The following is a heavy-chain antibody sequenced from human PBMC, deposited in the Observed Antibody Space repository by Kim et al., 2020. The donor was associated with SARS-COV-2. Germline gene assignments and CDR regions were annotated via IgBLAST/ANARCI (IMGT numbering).Heavy chain of an antibody. CDR3: ARAIGFVAAAVRKNYGMDG. D-gene: IGHD6-13*01. CDR1: GGSFSGYY. J-gene: IGHJ6*02. CDR2: INHSGST. V-gene: IGHV4-34*01. Sequence: SETLSLTCAVYGGSFSGYYWSWIRQPPGKGLEWIGEINHSGSTNYNPSLKSRVTISVDTSKNQFSLKLSSVTAADTAVYYCARAIGFVAAAVRKNYGMDGWGQGNTGTLSS.